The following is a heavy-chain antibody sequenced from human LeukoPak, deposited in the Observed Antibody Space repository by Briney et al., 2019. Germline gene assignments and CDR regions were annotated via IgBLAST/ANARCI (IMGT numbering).Heavy chain of an antibody. CDR1: GGSISSSSHY. V-gene: IGHV4-39*01. D-gene: IGHD7-27*01. Sequence: SETLSLTCTVSGGSISSSSHYWGWIRQPPGKGLEWIGSIYYSGSTYYNPSLKSRVTISVDTSKNQFSLKLSSVTAADTAVYYCARVNWGPYNWFDPWGQGTLVTVSS. CDR3: ARVNWGPYNWFDP. CDR2: IYYSGST. J-gene: IGHJ5*02.